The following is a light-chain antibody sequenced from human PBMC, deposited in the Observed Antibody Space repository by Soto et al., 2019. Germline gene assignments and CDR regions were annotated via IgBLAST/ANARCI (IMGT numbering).Light chain of an antibody. CDR3: QQYNTYPLT. CDR2: DAS. J-gene: IGKJ4*01. V-gene: IGKV1-5*01. CDR1: QSISTW. Sequence: DIQMTQSPSTLSASVGDRVTITCRASQSISTWLAWYQQKPGKAPQVLIYDASNLESGVPSRFVGSGSGTEFTLTISSLQPDDFATYYCQQYNTYPLTFGGGTKVEIK.